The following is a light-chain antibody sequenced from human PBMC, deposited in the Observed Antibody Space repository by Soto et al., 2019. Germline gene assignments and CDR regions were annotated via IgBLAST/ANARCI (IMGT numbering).Light chain of an antibody. Sequence: QSALTQPASVSGSPGQSITISCTGTSGDIGGYNYVSWYQQHPGKAPKLMIYDVSDRPSGVSNRFSGSKSGNTASLTISGIRSEDEADYYCSSYTTSNTLVFGGGTKLTVL. V-gene: IGLV2-14*01. CDR1: SGDIGGYNY. J-gene: IGLJ2*01. CDR2: DVS. CDR3: SSYTTSNTLV.